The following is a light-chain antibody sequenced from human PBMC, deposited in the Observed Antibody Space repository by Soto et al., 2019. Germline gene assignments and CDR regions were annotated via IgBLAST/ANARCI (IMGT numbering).Light chain of an antibody. V-gene: IGKV3-20*01. CDR3: QQYVSIPLT. CDR2: GAS. J-gene: IGKJ4*01. Sequence: EIVLTQSPGTLSLSPGERATLSCRTSQSVGTYLAWYQQKPGQAPRLLMYGASSRATVIPDRFSGSGSGTDFTLTISRLEPEDLAVYYCQQYVSIPLTFGGGTKVDIK. CDR1: QSVGTY.